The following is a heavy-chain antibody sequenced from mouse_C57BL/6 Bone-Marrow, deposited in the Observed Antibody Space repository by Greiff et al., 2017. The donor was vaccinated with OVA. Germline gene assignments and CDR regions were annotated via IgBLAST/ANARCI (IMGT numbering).Heavy chain of an antibody. CDR2: ISSGGSYT. CDR3: ARSGGRGYFDY. Sequence: EVQVVESGGDLVKPGGSLKLSCAASGFTFSSYGMSWVRQTPDKRLEWVATISSGGSYTYYPDSVKGRFTISRDNAKNTLYLQMSSLKSEDTAMYYCARSGGRGYFDYWGQGTTLTVSS. CDR1: GFTFSSYG. V-gene: IGHV5-6*01. J-gene: IGHJ2*01. D-gene: IGHD1-3*01.